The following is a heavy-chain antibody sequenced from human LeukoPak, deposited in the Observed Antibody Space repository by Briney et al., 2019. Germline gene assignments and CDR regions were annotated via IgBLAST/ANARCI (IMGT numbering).Heavy chain of an antibody. V-gene: IGHV3-73*01. CDR2: IRNKASSFAT. CDR1: GFTFIDSA. Sequence: PGGSLKLSCSASGFTFIDSAMHWVRQASGKGPEWVGRIRNKASSFATSYAASVSGRITISRDDAKNTVYLQMNSLKTEDTAVYYCVRGDPGTPYDYWGQGTLVTVSS. J-gene: IGHJ4*02. CDR3: VRGDPGTPYDY. D-gene: IGHD1-14*01.